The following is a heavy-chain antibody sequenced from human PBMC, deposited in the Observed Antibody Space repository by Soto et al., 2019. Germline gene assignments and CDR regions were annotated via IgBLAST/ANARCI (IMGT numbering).Heavy chain of an antibody. D-gene: IGHD2-21*02. CDR3: ARDLWGYCGTDCYPLDV. CDR2: MYNTGST. CDR1: GGSISRSY. Sequence: QVQLQESGPGLVKPSETLSLTCTVSGGSISRSYWSWIRKPPGKGLEWIGYMYNTGSTVYNPSFKSRVTISVDTSKNQFSLKLNSVTAADTAVYYCARDLWGYCGTDCYPLDVWGQGTTVTVSS. J-gene: IGHJ6*02. V-gene: IGHV4-59*01.